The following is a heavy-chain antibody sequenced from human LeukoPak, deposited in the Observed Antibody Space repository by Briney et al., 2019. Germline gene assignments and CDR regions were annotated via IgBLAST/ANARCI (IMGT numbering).Heavy chain of an antibody. CDR1: GGSISSGGYY. Sequence: SETLSLTCTVSGGSISSGGYYWSWIRQHPGKGLEWIGYIYYIGSTYYNPSLKSRVTISVYTSKNQFSLKLSSVTAADTAVYYCAREGVAMVDYWGQGTLVTVPS. D-gene: IGHD3-3*01. J-gene: IGHJ4*02. CDR2: IYYIGST. V-gene: IGHV4-31*03. CDR3: AREGVAMVDY.